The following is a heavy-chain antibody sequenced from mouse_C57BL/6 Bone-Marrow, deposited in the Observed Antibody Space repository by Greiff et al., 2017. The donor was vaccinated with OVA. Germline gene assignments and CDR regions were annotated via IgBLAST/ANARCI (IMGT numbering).Heavy chain of an antibody. V-gene: IGHV1-64*01. CDR2: IHPNSGST. Sequence: QVQLQQPGAELVKPGASVKLSCKASGYTFTSYWMHWVKQRPGQGLEWIGMIHPNSGSTNYNEKFKSKATLTVDKSSSTAYMQLSSLTSEDSAVYYCARDPFTTVVATGAYWGQGTLVTVSA. CDR1: GYTFTSYW. CDR3: ARDPFTTVVATGAY. D-gene: IGHD1-1*01. J-gene: IGHJ3*01.